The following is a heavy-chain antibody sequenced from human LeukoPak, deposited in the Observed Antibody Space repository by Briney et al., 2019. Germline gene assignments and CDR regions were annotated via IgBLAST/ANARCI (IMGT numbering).Heavy chain of an antibody. D-gene: IGHD3-9*01. Sequence: PSETLSLTCTVSGDSISSSNYYWGWIRQPPGKGLEWIASIYYSGSTYYNPSLKSRVTITVDTSKNQFSLKLSSVTAADTAVYYCARQRYFDWLLSSFDYWGQGTLVTVSS. CDR2: IYYSGST. V-gene: IGHV4-39*01. CDR1: GDSISSSNYY. J-gene: IGHJ4*02. CDR3: ARQRYFDWLLSSFDY.